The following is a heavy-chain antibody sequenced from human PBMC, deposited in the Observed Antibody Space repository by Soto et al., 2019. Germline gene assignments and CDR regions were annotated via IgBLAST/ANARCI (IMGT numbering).Heavy chain of an antibody. J-gene: IGHJ6*02. CDR2: ISYDGSNK. D-gene: IGHD3-16*01. CDR1: GFTFSSYG. V-gene: IGHV3-30*18. CDR3: AKDLSWGGDGMDV. Sequence: PGGSLRLSCAASGFTFSSYGMHWFRQAPGKGLEWVAVISYDGSNKYYADSVKGRFTISRDNSKNTLYLQMNSLRAEDTAVYYCAKDLSWGGDGMDVWGQGTTVTVSS.